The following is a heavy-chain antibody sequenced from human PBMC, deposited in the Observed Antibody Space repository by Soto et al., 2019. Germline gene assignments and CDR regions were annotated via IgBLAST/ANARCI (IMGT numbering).Heavy chain of an antibody. Sequence: QVQLQESGPGLVKPSETLSLTCTVSGGSVSSGSYYWSWIRQPPGKGLEWIGYIYYSGSNNYNPSLKSRVTISVDTSKNQFSLKLSSVTAADTAVYYCARGGYDFWDVWGQGTTVTVSS. V-gene: IGHV4-61*01. J-gene: IGHJ6*02. CDR2: IYYSGSN. CDR1: GGSVSSGSYY. D-gene: IGHD3-3*01. CDR3: ARGGYDFWDV.